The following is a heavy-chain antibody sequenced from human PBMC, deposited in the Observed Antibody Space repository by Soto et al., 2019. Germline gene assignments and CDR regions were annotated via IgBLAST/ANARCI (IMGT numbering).Heavy chain of an antibody. CDR1: GFTFSSYG. Sequence: GGSLRLSCAASGFTFSSYGMHWVRQAPGKGLEWVAVIWYDGSNKYYADSVKGRFTISRDNSKNTLYLQMNSLRAEDTAVYYCARARIQLWSDFDYWGQGTLVTVSS. J-gene: IGHJ4*02. D-gene: IGHD5-18*01. CDR2: IWYDGSNK. V-gene: IGHV3-33*01. CDR3: ARARIQLWSDFDY.